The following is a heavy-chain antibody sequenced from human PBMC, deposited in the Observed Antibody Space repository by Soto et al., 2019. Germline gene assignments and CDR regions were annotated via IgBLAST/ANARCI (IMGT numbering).Heavy chain of an antibody. D-gene: IGHD1-26*01. CDR3: ARDGGRHAGGMDD. CDR1: GGTFSSYS. V-gene: IGHV1-69*01. J-gene: IGHJ4*02. CDR2: IIPIFGTA. Sequence: QVQLVQSGAEVKKPGSSVKVSCKASGGTFSSYSINWVRQAPGQGLEWMGEIIPIFGTANYAQKFQGRVTITADESTSAAYMELSSLRSEDTAVYYCARDGGRHAGGMDDGGQGTLVTVSS.